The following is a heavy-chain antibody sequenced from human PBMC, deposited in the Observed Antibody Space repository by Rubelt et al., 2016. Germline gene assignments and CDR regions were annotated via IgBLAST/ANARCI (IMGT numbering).Heavy chain of an antibody. CDR1: GGTFSSYA. J-gene: IGHJ4*02. D-gene: IGHD3-22*01. CDR3: AKSVVMTYYFDY. CDR2: IIPILGIA. Sequence: QVQLVQSGAEVKKPGSSVKVSCKASGGTFSSYAISWVRQAPGQGLEWMGRIIPILGIANYAQKFQGRVTITADKSTSTAYMELSSLRSEDTAVYYCAKSVVMTYYFDYWGQGTLVTVSS. V-gene: IGHV1-69*04.